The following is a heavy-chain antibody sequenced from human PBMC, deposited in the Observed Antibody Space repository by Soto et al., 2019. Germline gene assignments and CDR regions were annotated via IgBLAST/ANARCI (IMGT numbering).Heavy chain of an antibody. Sequence: SETLSLTCTVSGGSISSYYWSWIRQPPGKGLEWIGYIYYSGSTNYNPSLKSRVTISVDTSKNQFSLKLSSVTAADTAVYYCARQNYDFWSGPTNFDYWGQGTLVTV. CDR2: IYYSGST. CDR3: ARQNYDFWSGPTNFDY. V-gene: IGHV4-59*08. J-gene: IGHJ4*02. D-gene: IGHD3-3*01. CDR1: GGSISSYY.